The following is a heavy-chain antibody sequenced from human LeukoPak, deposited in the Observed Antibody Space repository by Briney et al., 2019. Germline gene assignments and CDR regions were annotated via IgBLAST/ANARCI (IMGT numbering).Heavy chain of an antibody. D-gene: IGHD6-19*01. CDR1: GFTFSNYA. Sequence: GGSLRLSCAASGFTFSNYAMSWVRQAPGKGLEWVSAISDSGGSTYYADSVKGRFTISRDNSKNTLYLQMNSLRAEDTAVYYCAGAGPTTLFGYWGQGTLVTVSS. J-gene: IGHJ4*02. V-gene: IGHV3-23*01. CDR2: ISDSGGST. CDR3: AGAGPTTLFGY.